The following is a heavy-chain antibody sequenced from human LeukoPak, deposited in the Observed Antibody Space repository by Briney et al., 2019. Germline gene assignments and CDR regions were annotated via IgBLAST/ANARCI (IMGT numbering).Heavy chain of an antibody. D-gene: IGHD6-6*01. J-gene: IGHJ6*03. CDR2: ISGYTGYT. CDR1: YTSTNNG. CDR3: ARDAWGSSTSLGYYYYMDV. Sequence: VASVKVSCTYTSTNNGVTWVRQAPGQGLEWVGRISGYTGYTNYAQKFQGRVSLTTERSTKTAYMKLTYLRSDDTAVYYCARDAWGSSTSLGYYYYMDVWGEGTTVIVSS. V-gene: IGHV1-18*01.